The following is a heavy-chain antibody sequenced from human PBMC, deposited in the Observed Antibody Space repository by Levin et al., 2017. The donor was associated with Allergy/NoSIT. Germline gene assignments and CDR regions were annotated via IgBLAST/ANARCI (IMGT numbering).Heavy chain of an antibody. V-gene: IGHV3-74*01. CDR3: ARAPTHRAFDI. J-gene: IGHJ3*02. CDR1: GFTFSSYW. Sequence: AGGSLRLSCAASGFTFSSYWMHWVRQAPGKGLVWVSRISGDGSTTNYADSVKGQFTISRDNANITLYLQMNSLRVEDTAVYYCARAPTHRAFDIWGQGTMVTVSS. D-gene: IGHD1-14*01. CDR2: ISGDGSTT.